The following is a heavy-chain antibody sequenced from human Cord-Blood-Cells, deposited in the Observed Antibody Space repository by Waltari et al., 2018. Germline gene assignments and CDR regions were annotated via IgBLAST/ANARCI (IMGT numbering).Heavy chain of an antibody. D-gene: IGHD3-10*01. J-gene: IGHJ4*02. Sequence: QVQLVQSGAEVKKPGSSVKVSCKASGGTFSSYAIRRVRQAPGQGLEWMGGIIPIFGTANYAQKFQGRVTITADESTSTAYMELSSLRSEDTAVYYCHYYGSGSYYNGFDYWGQGTLVTVSS. CDR3: HYYGSGSYYNGFDY. V-gene: IGHV1-69*01. CDR1: GGTFSSYA. CDR2: IIPIFGTA.